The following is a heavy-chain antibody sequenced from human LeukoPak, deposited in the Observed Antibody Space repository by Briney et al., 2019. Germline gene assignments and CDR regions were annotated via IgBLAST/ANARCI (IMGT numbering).Heavy chain of an antibody. Sequence: PSETPSLTCTVSGGSISSSSYYWGWIRQPPGKGLEWIGSIYYSGSTYYNPSLKSRVTISVDTSKNQFSLKLASVTAADTAIYYCAKGAGGFSYYNWFDPWGQGTLVTVSS. J-gene: IGHJ5*02. CDR1: GGSISSSSYY. CDR3: AKGAGGFSYYNWFDP. V-gene: IGHV4-39*07. D-gene: IGHD5-18*01. CDR2: IYYSGST.